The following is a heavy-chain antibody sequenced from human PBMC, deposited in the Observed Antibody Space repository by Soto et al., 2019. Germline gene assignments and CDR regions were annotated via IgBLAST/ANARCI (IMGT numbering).Heavy chain of an antibody. CDR1: GFTFSSYG. D-gene: IGHD3-10*01. CDR3: TRVSGSYSNDYFDY. J-gene: IGHJ4*02. V-gene: IGHV3-33*01. CDR2: IWYDGSNK. Sequence: PGGSLRLSCAASGFTFSSYGMHWVRQAPGKGLEWVAVIWYDGSNKYYADSVKGRFTISRDNSKNTTYLQMNSLTTEDTAVYYCTRVSGSYSNDYFDYWGQGTLVTVSS.